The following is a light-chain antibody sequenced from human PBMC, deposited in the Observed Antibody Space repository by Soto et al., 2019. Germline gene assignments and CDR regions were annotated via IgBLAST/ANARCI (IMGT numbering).Light chain of an antibody. CDR3: QHYCSSLWT. CDR1: QSVSSSY. V-gene: IGKV3-20*01. Sequence: EIVLTQSPGTLSLSPGERATLSCRASQSVSSSYLAWYQQKPGQAPRLLIYGASNRATGIPDRFSGSGSGTDFTLTISRLEPEDFAVYYCQHYCSSLWTFGQGTKVEIK. CDR2: GAS. J-gene: IGKJ1*01.